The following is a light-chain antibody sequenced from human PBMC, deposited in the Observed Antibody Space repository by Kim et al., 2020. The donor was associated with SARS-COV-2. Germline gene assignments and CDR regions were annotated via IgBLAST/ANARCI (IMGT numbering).Light chain of an antibody. CDR3: HQYNSYSHT. V-gene: IGKV1-5*01. CDR1: QSITRL. J-gene: IGKJ2*01. Sequence: SASVGDRVTMTCRASQSITRLLAWYQQKPGKAPKLLVYDASSLKRGVPSRFSGSGSGTEFTLTISSLQPDDFATYYCHQYNSYSHTFGQGTKLEI. CDR2: DAS.